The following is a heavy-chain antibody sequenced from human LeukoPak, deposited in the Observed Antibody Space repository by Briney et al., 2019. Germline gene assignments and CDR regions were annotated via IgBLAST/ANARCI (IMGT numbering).Heavy chain of an antibody. CDR3: AKDRDAVSSSWEAFDY. Sequence: GGSLRLSCAASGFTFSSYGMHWVRQVPGKGLEWVAVISYDGSNKYYADSVKGRFTISRDNSKNTLYLQMNSLRAEDTAVYYCAKDRDAVSSSWEAFDYWGQGTLVTVSS. CDR1: GFTFSSYG. V-gene: IGHV3-30*18. D-gene: IGHD6-13*01. CDR2: ISYDGSNK. J-gene: IGHJ4*02.